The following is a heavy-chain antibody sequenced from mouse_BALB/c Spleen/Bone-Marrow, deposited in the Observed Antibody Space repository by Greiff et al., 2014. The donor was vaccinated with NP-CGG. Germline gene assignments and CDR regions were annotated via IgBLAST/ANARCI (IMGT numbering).Heavy chain of an antibody. CDR2: IWAGGST. CDR1: GFLLNSYG. CDR3: ARVWSEGFAY. J-gene: IGHJ3*01. Sequence: QVPLQQSGPGLGAPSQSLSITCTGSGFLLNSYGVHWVRQPPGKGLEWPGVIWAGGSTNYNSALMSRLSISKDNSKSQVFLKMNSLQTDDTAMYYCARVWSEGFAYWGQGTLVTVSA. V-gene: IGHV2-9*02. D-gene: IGHD1-1*02.